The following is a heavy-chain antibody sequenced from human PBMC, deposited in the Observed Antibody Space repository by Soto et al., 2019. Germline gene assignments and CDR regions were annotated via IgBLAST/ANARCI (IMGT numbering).Heavy chain of an antibody. V-gene: IGHV3-23*01. J-gene: IGHJ3*02. CDR2: ISGSGGST. CDR1: GFTFSSYA. Sequence: SGGSLRLSXAASGFTFSSYAMSWVRQAPGKGLEWVSAISGSGGSTYYADSVKGRFTISRDNSKNTLYLQMNSLRAEDTAVYYCAKTQSRPWDAFDIWGQGTMVTVSS. CDR3: AKTQSRPWDAFDI.